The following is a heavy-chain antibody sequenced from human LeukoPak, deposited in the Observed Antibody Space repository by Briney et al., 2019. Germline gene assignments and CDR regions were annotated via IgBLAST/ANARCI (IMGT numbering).Heavy chain of an antibody. CDR1: GFTFSNYA. V-gene: IGHV3-23*01. D-gene: IGHD3-10*01. J-gene: IGHJ4*02. Sequence: PGGSLRLSCAASGFTFSNYAMSWVRQAPGKGLEWVSAISSSVVSTYYADSVKGRFTISRDNSKNTLYLQMNSLRAEDTAVYYCAKDEKYYGSGSSLIDYWGQGTLVTVSS. CDR2: ISSSVVST. CDR3: AKDEKYYGSGSSLIDY.